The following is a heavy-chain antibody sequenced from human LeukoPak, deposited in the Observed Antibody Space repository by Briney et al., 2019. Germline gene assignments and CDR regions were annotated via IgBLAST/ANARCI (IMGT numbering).Heavy chain of an antibody. CDR1: GFTFTNYA. CDR2: ISGSGGST. CDR3: AKDTTVTTLPYYFDY. J-gene: IGHJ4*02. V-gene: IGHV3-23*01. Sequence: GGSLRLSCAASGFTFTNYAMSWVRQAPGKGLEWVSAISGSGGSTYYADSVKGRFTISRDNSKNTLYLQMNSLRAEDTAVYYCAKDTTVTTLPYYFDYWGQGTLVTVSS. D-gene: IGHD4-11*01.